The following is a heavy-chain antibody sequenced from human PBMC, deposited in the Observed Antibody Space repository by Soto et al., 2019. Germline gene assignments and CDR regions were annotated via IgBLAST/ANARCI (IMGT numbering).Heavy chain of an antibody. D-gene: IGHD4-17*01. CDR2: ISYDGSNK. V-gene: IGHV3-30-3*01. CDR1: GFTFSSYA. J-gene: IGHJ4*02. Sequence: SGGSLRLSCAASGFTFSSYAMHWVRQAPGKGLEWVAVISYDGSNKYYADSVKGRFTISRDNSKNTLYLQMNSLRAEDKAVYYCARDYGDYLYSFDYWGQGTMVTVSS. CDR3: ARDYGDYLYSFDY.